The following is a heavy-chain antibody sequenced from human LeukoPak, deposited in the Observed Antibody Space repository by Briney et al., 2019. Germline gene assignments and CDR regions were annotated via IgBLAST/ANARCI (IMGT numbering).Heavy chain of an antibody. CDR3: ARDITFPYYYMDA. J-gene: IGHJ6*03. V-gene: IGHV3-7*01. Sequence: GGSLRLSCAASGFSFSSYGMNWVRQAPGKGLEWVANIKQDGSEEYYVDSVRGRFTVSRDNAKNSLYLQMNSLRAGDTAVYYCARDITFPYYYMDAWGKGTTVTVS. CDR1: GFSFSSYG. CDR2: IKQDGSEE. D-gene: IGHD1-14*01.